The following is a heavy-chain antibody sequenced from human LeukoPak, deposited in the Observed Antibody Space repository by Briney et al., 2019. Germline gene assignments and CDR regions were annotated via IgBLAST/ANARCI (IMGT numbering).Heavy chain of an antibody. J-gene: IGHJ4*02. Sequence: KASETLSLTCTVSGGPISGHCWSWIRQPPGKGLEWIGYIYYSGGTNYNPYLRSRVTISVDTSKNQFSLKLSSVTAADTAVYFCAFGELSQYYFDYWGQGTLVTVSS. CDR1: GGPISGHC. CDR3: AFGELSQYYFDY. D-gene: IGHD3-10*01. CDR2: IYYSGGT. V-gene: IGHV4-59*03.